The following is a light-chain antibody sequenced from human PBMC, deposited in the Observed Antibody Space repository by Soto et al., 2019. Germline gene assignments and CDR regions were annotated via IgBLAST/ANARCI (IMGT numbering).Light chain of an antibody. CDR1: QSVSSSQ. CDR3: QQYANSPHT. CDR2: GAS. J-gene: IGKJ2*01. V-gene: IGKV3-20*01. Sequence: EIVLTQSPGTLSLSPGESATLSCRASQSVSSSQVAWYQLKPGQAPRLLISGASSRATGIPDRFSGVGSETNFTLTISRLEPEDFAVYYCQQYANSPHTVGQGTKLEIK.